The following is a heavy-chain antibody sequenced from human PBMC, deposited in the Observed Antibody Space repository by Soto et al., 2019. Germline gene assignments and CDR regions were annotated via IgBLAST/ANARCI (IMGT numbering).Heavy chain of an antibody. CDR1: GFSFSTYW. CDR2: INQDGHEK. J-gene: IGHJ4*02. V-gene: IGHV3-7*01. Sequence: EVHLVESGGGLVQPGGSLRLSCAASGFSFSTYWMSWVRQAPGKGLEWVANINQDGHEKHYVDSVKGRFTISRDNAKNSLYLQMSSLRAEDTAVYYCATDLYYWGQGTLVTVSS. CDR3: ATDLYY.